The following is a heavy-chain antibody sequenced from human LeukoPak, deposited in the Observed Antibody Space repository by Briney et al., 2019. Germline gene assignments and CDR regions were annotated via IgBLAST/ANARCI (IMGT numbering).Heavy chain of an antibody. CDR1: GFTFSSYG. CDR3: AKAPMTTLTTIDY. J-gene: IGHJ4*02. CDR2: ISYDGSNK. V-gene: IGHV3-30*18. Sequence: GGSLRLSCAASGFTFSSYGMHWVRQAPGKGLEWVAVISYDGSNKFYAGSVKGRFTIPRDTSKNTLYLQMNSLRAEDTAVYYCAKAPMTTLTTIDYWGQGTLVTVSS. D-gene: IGHD4-11*01.